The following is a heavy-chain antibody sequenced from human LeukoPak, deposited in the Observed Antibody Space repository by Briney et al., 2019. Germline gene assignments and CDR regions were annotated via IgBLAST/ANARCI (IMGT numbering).Heavy chain of an antibody. Sequence: GGSLRLSCAASGFTFNSYSMNWVRQAPGKGLEWVSSLSGDSNYIYYADSVKGRFTTSRDNVKNSLYLQMNSLRAEDTAVYYCAREDGEAFDYWGQGILVTVSS. J-gene: IGHJ4*02. CDR1: GFTFNSYS. CDR2: LSGDSNYI. V-gene: IGHV3-21*01. D-gene: IGHD3-10*01. CDR3: AREDGEAFDY.